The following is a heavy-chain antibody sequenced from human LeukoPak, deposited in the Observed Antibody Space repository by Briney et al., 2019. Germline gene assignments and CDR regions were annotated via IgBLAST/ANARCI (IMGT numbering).Heavy chain of an antibody. CDR3: ARGYYGSGSYYLDY. V-gene: IGHV3-21*01. CDR2: ISSSSGYI. Sequence: GGSLRLSCAASGFTFSSYSMNWVRQAPGKGLEWVSSISSSSGYICYADSVKGRFTISRDNAKNSLYLQMHSLRAEDTAVYYCARGYYGSGSYYLDYWSQGTLVTVSP. D-gene: IGHD3-10*01. CDR1: GFTFSSYS. J-gene: IGHJ4*02.